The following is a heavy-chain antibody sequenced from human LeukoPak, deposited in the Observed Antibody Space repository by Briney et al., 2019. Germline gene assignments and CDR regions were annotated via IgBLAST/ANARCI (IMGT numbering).Heavy chain of an antibody. J-gene: IGHJ4*02. V-gene: IGHV4-59*12. D-gene: IGHD3-22*01. CDR1: GGSISSYY. Sequence: KTSETLSLTCTVSGGSISSYYWSWIRQPPGKGLEWIGYIYYSGSTNYNPSLKSRVTISVDTSKTQFSLKLTSVTAADTAVYYCATRPARGSGPYYPYFDYWGQGTLVTVSS. CDR3: ATRPARGSGPYYPYFDY. CDR2: IYYSGST.